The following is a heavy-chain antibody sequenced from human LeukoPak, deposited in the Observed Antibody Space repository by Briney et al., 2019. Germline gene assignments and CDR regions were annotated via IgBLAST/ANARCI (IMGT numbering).Heavy chain of an antibody. J-gene: IGHJ4*02. CDR2: IYYSGST. D-gene: IGHD3-22*01. CDR1: GYSISSSSW. Sequence: SETLSLTCAVSGYSISSSSWWGWIRQPPGKGLEWIGYIYYSGSTYYNPSLKTRVSISVDTSTNQFSLTLTSVTAADTAVYFCARTSGFFDSGGSFHENPYFFDSWSQGNLVTVSS. V-gene: IGHV4-28*01. CDR3: ARTSGFFDSGGSFHENPYFFDS.